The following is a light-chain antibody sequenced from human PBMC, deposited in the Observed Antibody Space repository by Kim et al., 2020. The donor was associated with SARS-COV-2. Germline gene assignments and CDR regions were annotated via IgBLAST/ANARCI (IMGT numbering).Light chain of an antibody. Sequence: EAVLTQSPATLSLSPGERATLSCRASQSVSSYLAWYQQKPGQAPSLLTYDASNRATAIPARFSGSGFGTEFTLTISSLEPEDFAVYYCQQRDDWPMTFGQGTRLEIK. V-gene: IGKV3-11*01. J-gene: IGKJ5*01. CDR1: QSVSSY. CDR2: DAS. CDR3: QQRDDWPMT.